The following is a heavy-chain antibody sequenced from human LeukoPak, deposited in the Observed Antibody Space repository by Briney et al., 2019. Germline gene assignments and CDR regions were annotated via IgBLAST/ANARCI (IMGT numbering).Heavy chain of an antibody. CDR1: GYTFTGYY. CDR2: INPNSGGT. CDR3: ARVVGVQGWFDP. V-gene: IGHV1-2*02. Sequence: GASVKVSCRASGYTFTGYYMHWVRQAPGQGLEWMGWINPNSGGTNYAQKFQGRVTMTRDTSISTAYMELSRLRSDDTAVYYCARVVGVQGWFDPWGQGTLVTVSS. J-gene: IGHJ5*02. D-gene: IGHD2-15*01.